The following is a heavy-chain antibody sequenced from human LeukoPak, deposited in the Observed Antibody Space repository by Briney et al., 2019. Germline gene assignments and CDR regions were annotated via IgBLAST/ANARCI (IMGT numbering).Heavy chain of an antibody. CDR2: ISDSGST. J-gene: IGHJ6*02. V-gene: IGHV4-59*01. CDR3: ARQPSDYGYGMDV. Sequence: KPSETLSLTCTVSGDCIINYYWNWLRQPPGKGREWVAYISDSGSTNYNPSLMIRVTISVDTSKNQFSLKLNSVTAADSVVYYCARQPSDYGYGMDVWGQGTTVTVSS. CDR1: GDCIINYY. D-gene: IGHD2-2*01.